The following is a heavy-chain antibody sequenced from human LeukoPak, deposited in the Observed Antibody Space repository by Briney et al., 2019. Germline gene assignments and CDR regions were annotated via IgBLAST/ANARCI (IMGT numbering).Heavy chain of an antibody. J-gene: IGHJ3*02. CDR1: GGSISSSSYH. D-gene: IGHD5-24*01. Sequence: SETLSLTCTVSGGSISSSSYHWGWVRHPPGKGLEWIGSIYYTGGTYYNPPLKSRVTISVDMSKNQFSVKLSSVTAADTAVYYCARLRVEMAAYAFDIWGQGTKVTVSS. CDR2: IYYTGGT. CDR3: ARLRVEMAAYAFDI. V-gene: IGHV4-39*01.